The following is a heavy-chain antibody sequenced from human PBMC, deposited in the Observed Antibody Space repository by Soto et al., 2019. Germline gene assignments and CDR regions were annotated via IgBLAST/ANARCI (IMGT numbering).Heavy chain of an antibody. CDR3: ARDHGSGSYSLGY. D-gene: IGHD3-10*01. Sequence: SETLSLTCTVSGGSISSGDYYWSWIRQPPGKGLEWIGYIYYSGSTYYNPSLKSRVTISVDTSKNQFSLKLSSVTAADTAVYYCARDHGSGSYSLGYWGQGTLVTVS. J-gene: IGHJ4*02. V-gene: IGHV4-30-4*01. CDR1: GGSISSGDYY. CDR2: IYYSGST.